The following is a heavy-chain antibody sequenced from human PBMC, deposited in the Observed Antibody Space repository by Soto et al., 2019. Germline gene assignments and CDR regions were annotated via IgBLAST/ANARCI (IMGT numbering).Heavy chain of an antibody. J-gene: IGHJ3*02. CDR3: AIDLLRDYDSSGYGNAFDI. D-gene: IGHD3-22*01. CDR1: GYTFTGYY. Sequence: QVQLVQSGAEVKKPGASVKVSCKASGYTFTGYYMHWVRQAPGQGLEWMGWINPNSGGTNYAQKFQGRVTMTSDTSISTAYMELSRLRSDDTAVYYCAIDLLRDYDSSGYGNAFDILGQGTLGTVSS. V-gene: IGHV1-2*02. CDR2: INPNSGGT.